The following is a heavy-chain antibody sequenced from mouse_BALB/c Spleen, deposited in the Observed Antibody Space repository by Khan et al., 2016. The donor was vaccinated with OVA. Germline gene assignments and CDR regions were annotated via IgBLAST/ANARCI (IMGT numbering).Heavy chain of an antibody. CDR1: GYSFTGYF. CDR3: TEYYRSEFDY. D-gene: IGHD1-1*01. J-gene: IGHJ2*01. Sequence: EVKLEVSGPELVRPGASVKISCKASGYSFTGYFMNWVMQSHGKSLEWIGRINPHIGETFYNQRFKDKATLTVDESSSTAHMELRSLASEDSAVFYCTEYYRSEFDYWGQGTTLTVSS. V-gene: IGHV1-20*02. CDR2: INPHIGET.